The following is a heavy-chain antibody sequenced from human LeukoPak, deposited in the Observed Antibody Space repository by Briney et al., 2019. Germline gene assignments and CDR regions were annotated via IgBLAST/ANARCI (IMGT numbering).Heavy chain of an antibody. CDR3: TTEYYYDSSGYYYEVSY. V-gene: IGHV3-15*01. CDR1: GFTFNNAW. Sequence: PGGSLRLSCAASGFTFNNAWMSWVRQAPGKGLEWVGRIKSKTDGGTTDYAAPVKGRFTISRDDSKNTLYLQMNSLKTEDTAVYYCTTEYYYDSSGYYYEVSYWGQGTLVTVSS. D-gene: IGHD3-22*01. J-gene: IGHJ4*02. CDR2: IKSKTDGGTT.